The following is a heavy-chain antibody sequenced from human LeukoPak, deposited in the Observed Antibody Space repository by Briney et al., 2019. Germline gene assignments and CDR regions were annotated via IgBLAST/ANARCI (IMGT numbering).Heavy chain of an antibody. CDR1: GVTFSNYA. Sequence: PGGSLRLSCAASGVTFSNYAMSWVRQAPGKGLEWVSAISGGGGSTYYADSVKGLFTISRDNSKNTLYLQMNSLRAEDTALYYCANAWTNGVCYYWGQGTLVTVSS. V-gene: IGHV3-23*01. CDR2: ISGGGGST. CDR3: ANAWTNGVCYY. J-gene: IGHJ4*02. D-gene: IGHD2-8*01.